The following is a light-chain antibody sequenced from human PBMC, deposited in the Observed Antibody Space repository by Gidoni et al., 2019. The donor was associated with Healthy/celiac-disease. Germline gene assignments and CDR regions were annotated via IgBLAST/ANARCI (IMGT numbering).Light chain of an antibody. J-gene: IGKJ4*01. CDR1: QDISNY. Sequence: DIQMTQSPSSLSASVGDRVTINCQASQDISNYLNWYQQKPGKAPKLLIYDASNLETGVPSRFSGSGSGTDFTFTISSLQPEDIATYYCQQYDNLPRGLTFGGGTKVEIK. CDR2: DAS. CDR3: QQYDNLPRGLT. V-gene: IGKV1-33*01.